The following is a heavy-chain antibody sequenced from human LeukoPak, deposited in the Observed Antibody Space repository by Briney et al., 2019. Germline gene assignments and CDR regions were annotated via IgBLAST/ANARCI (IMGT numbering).Heavy chain of an antibody. CDR3: TRGTMMVGP. D-gene: IGHD3-22*01. J-gene: IGHJ5*02. V-gene: IGHV4-59*01. CDR1: GGSLSNYY. CDR2: IYYSGST. Sequence: LETLYLTCTVSGGSLSNYYWSWIRQPPGKGLEWIGYIYYSGSTTYNPSLKSRATISVDTSKNQFSLRLSSVTAADTAVYYCTRGTMMVGPWGQGALGTVSS.